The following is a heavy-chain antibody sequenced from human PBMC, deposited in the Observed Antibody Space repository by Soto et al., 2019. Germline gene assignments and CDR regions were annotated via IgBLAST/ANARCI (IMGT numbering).Heavy chain of an antibody. V-gene: IGHV4-31*03. D-gene: IGHD1-26*01. J-gene: IGHJ4*02. CDR1: GGSISSGGYY. Sequence: SETLSLTCTVSGGSISSGGYYWSWIRQHPGKGLEWIGYIYYSGSTYYNPSLKSRVTISVDTSKNQFSLKLSSVTAADTAAYYCARTRVRGVGATTFDYWGQGTLVTVSS. CDR2: IYYSGST. CDR3: ARTRVRGVGATTFDY.